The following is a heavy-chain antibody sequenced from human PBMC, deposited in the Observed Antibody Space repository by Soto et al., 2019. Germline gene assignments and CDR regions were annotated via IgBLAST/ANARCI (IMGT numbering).Heavy chain of an antibody. CDR3: ARVVVGSRLSLDY. J-gene: IGHJ4*02. CDR1: GGTFSSYT. CDR2: ISPIFGRP. D-gene: IGHD1-26*01. V-gene: IGHV1-69*01. Sequence: QVQLVQSGAEVKKPGSSVTVSCKASGGTFSSYTISWVRQAPGQGLEWMAGISPIFGRPIYAQKFQDRVTITADDPTMTAYMEMNRLTSEDTAVYYCARVVVGSRLSLDYWGQGTLVTISS.